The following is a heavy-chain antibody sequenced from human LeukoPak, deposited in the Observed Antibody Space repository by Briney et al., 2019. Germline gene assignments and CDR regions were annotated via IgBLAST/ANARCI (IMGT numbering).Heavy chain of an antibody. Sequence: PGGSLRLSCAASGFTFSDHYMDWVRQAPGKGLEWVGRTRNKANSYTTEYAASVKGRFTISRDDSKNSLYLQMNSLKTEDTAVYYCARDRRDDSYLYYYYYIDVWGKGTTVTVSS. V-gene: IGHV3-72*01. CDR2: TRNKANSYTT. CDR1: GFTFSDHY. J-gene: IGHJ6*03. D-gene: IGHD2-21*02. CDR3: ARDRRDDSYLYYYYYIDV.